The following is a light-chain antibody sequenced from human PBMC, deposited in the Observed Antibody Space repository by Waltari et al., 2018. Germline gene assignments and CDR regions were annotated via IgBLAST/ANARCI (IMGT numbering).Light chain of an antibody. CDR2: GAS. CDR3: QQYNNWPPWT. J-gene: IGKJ1*01. Sequence: EIVMTQSPATLSVSPGERATLSCRASQSVSSNLAWYQQKPGQTPRILIYGASTRATGSPARFSGSGSGTEFTLTISSLQSEDFAVCYCQQYNNWPPWTFGQGTKVEIK. CDR1: QSVSSN. V-gene: IGKV3D-15*01.